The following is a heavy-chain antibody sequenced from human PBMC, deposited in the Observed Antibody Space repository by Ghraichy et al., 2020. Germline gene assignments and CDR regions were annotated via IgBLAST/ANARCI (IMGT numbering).Heavy chain of an antibody. D-gene: IGHD3-22*01. CDR1: GFTFSSYS. CDR2: ISSSSSHT. V-gene: IGHV3-21*01. CDR3: ARGDSSGLTPNLIDY. J-gene: IGHJ4*02. Sequence: GGSLRLSCAASGFTFSSYSMNWVRQAPGKGLEWVSSISSSSSHTYYADSVKGRFTISRDNAKNSLYLQMNSLRAEDTAVYYCARGDSSGLTPNLIDYWGQGTLVTVSS.